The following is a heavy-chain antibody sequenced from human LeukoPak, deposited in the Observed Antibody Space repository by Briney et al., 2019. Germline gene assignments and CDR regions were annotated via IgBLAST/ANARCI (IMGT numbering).Heavy chain of an antibody. CDR1: GFTVSSNY. CDR3: ATAVYDSSGYYRNYFDY. J-gene: IGHJ4*02. D-gene: IGHD3-22*01. CDR2: IYSGGDT. V-gene: IGHV3-66*01. Sequence: GGSLRLSCTASGFTVSSNYMSWVRQAPGKGLEWVSVIYSGGDTYYADSVKGRFTISRDNSKNTLYLHMNSLRVEDTAVYYCATAVYDSSGYYRNYFDYWGQGTLVTVSS.